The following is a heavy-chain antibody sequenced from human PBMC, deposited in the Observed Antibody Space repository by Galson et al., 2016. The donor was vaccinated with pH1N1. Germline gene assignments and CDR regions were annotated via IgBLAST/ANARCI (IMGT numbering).Heavy chain of an antibody. J-gene: IGHJ4*02. V-gene: IGHV1-46*01. CDR3: ARRYYFDY. CDR1: GYSVTRYS. Sequence: SVKVSCKAAGYSVTRYSMHWVRQAPGQGLEWMGIIDPSGGTTTYSQKVQGRIILTRDTSTNSVHMELTTLRPDDSATYFCARRYYFDYWGQGTLVTVSS. CDR2: IDPSGGTT.